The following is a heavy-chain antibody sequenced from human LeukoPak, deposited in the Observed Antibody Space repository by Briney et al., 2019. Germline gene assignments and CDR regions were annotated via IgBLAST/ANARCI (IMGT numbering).Heavy chain of an antibody. Sequence: PGGSLRLSCAASGFTFSSYGMHWVRQAPGKGLEWVAVIWYGGSNKYYADSVKGRFTISRDNSKNTQYLQMNSLRAEDTAVYYCARGYGDRLDCFDPWGQGTLVTVSS. CDR2: IWYGGSNK. D-gene: IGHD4-17*01. V-gene: IGHV3-33*01. CDR1: GFTFSSYG. J-gene: IGHJ5*02. CDR3: ARGYGDRLDCFDP.